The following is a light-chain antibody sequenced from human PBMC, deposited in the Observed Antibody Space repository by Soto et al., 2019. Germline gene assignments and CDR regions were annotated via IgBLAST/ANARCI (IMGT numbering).Light chain of an antibody. CDR2: DAS. CDR3: QQYDSSSPT. V-gene: IGKV1-5*01. Sequence: DIQMTQSPSTLSSSVGDGVTITCRASQNISIWLAWYQQRPGKAPKFLIYDASSWETGVPSSFSGSGYGTEFTLTISRLEPDDFATYYCQQYDSSSPTFGQGNKLGIK. J-gene: IGKJ2*01. CDR1: QNISIW.